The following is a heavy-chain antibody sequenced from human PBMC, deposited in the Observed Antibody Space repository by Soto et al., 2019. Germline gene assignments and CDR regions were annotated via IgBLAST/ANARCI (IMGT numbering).Heavy chain of an antibody. J-gene: IGHJ3*01. CDR1: GFSFSTSGVG. CDR2: IYWSGDE. CDR3: ARGLATLPVFAFDV. D-gene: IGHD6-6*01. V-gene: IGHV2-5*01. Sequence: QMTLMESGPTLVRPTQTLTLTCSFYGFSFSTSGVGMGWVRQTPGKALEWLALIYWSGDEHYRPSLKSRLTITKDTSKNQVVLIMTNMDPVDTATYYCARGLATLPVFAFDVWGQGTTVTVSS.